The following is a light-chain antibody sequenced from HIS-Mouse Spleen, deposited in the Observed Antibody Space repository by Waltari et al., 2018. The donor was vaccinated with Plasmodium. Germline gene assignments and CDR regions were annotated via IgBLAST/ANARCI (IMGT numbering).Light chain of an antibody. J-gene: IGLJ7*01. Sequence: QSALTQPASVSGSPGQSITISRTGTSSDVGSYNLVSWYQQHPGKAPKLMIYEGSKRPSGVSNRFSGSKSGNTASLTISGLQAEDEADYYCCSYAGSSTYAVFGGGTQLTVL. CDR1: SSDVGSYNL. V-gene: IGLV2-23*01. CDR2: EGS. CDR3: CSYAGSSTYAV.